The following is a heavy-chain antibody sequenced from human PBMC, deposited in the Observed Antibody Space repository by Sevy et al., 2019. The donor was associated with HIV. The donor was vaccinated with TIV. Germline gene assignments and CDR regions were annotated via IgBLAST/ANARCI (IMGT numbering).Heavy chain of an antibody. V-gene: IGHV3-23*01. CDR3: SKSSGYYDSSGYPSDY. CDR2: ISGGGGST. CDR1: GFTFDNYA. J-gene: IGHJ4*02. D-gene: IGHD3-22*01. Sequence: GGSLRLSCAASGFTFDNYAMSWVRQAPGTGLEWVSAISGGGGSTYYADSVKGRFTISRDNSKNTLYLQMNSLRAEYTAVYYCSKSSGYYDSSGYPSDYWGQGTLVTVSS.